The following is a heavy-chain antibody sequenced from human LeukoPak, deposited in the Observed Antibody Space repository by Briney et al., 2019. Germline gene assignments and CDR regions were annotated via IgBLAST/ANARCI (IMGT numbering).Heavy chain of an antibody. CDR3: ARESADGSGSYYYYGMDV. V-gene: IGHV1-18*04. D-gene: IGHD3-10*01. CDR1: GYTFTSYG. Sequence: ASVKVSCKASGYTFTSYGISWVRQAPGQGLDWMGWISAYNGNTNYAQKLQGRVTMTTDTSTSTAYMELRSLRSDDTAVYYCARESADGSGSYYYYGMDVWGKGTTVTVSS. J-gene: IGHJ6*04. CDR2: ISAYNGNT.